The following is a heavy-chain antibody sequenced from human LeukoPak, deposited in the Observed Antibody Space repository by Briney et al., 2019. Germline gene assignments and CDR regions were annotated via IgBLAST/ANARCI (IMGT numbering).Heavy chain of an antibody. V-gene: IGHV3-48*01. CDR2: ISSSSSTI. Sequence: GGSLRLSCAASGFTFSSYSMNWVRQAPGKGLEWVSYISSSSSTIYYADSVKGRFTISRDNAKNSLYLQMNSLRAEDTAVYYCAKGDYARWFDPWGQGTLVTVSS. CDR1: GFTFSSYS. D-gene: IGHD4-17*01. J-gene: IGHJ5*02. CDR3: AKGDYARWFDP.